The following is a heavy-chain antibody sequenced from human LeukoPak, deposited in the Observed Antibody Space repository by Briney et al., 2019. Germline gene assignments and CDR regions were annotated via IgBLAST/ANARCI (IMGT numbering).Heavy chain of an antibody. J-gene: IGHJ4*02. V-gene: IGHV3-23*01. D-gene: IGHD3-10*01. CDR1: GFTFDTHA. Sequence: GGSLRLSCAASGFTFDTHAMSWVRQAPGKGLEWVSAISGSGGSTYYADSVKGRFTISRDNSKNTLYLQMNSLRAEDTAVYYCANSSPITMVRGVIIEDYWGQGTLVTVSS. CDR2: ISGSGGST. CDR3: ANSSPITMVRGVIIEDY.